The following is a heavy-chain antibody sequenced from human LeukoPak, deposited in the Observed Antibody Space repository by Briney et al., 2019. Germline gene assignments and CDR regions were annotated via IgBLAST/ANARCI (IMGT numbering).Heavy chain of an antibody. V-gene: IGHV3-43*02. Sequence: GGSLRLSCAASGFTIGPYGMYWVRQGPGGGLEWVSVIKADGSGTFYADSVRGRFTTSRDNSKNSLYLQMNSLTSEDTALYYCATWAFYHNLDVWGQGTTVIVSS. CDR3: ATWAFYHNLDV. D-gene: IGHD2/OR15-2a*01. CDR1: GFTIGPYG. J-gene: IGHJ6*02. CDR2: IKADGSGT.